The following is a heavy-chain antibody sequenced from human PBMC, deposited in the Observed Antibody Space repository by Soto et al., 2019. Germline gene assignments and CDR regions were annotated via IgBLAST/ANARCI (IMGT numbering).Heavy chain of an antibody. CDR3: VRVHDTYYYYHYGMDV. CDR1: GFTFSSYA. CDR2: ISGSGGST. V-gene: IGHV3-23*01. D-gene: IGHD3-22*01. J-gene: IGHJ6*04. Sequence: PGGSLRLSCAASGFTFSSYAMSWVRQAPGKGLEWVSAISGSGGSTYYADSVKGRFTISRDNSKNTLYLQMNSLRAEDTAVYYFVRVHDTYYYYHYGMDVWGEGTTVTVSS.